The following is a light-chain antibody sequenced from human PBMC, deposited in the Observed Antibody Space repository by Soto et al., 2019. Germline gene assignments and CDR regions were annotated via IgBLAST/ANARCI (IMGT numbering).Light chain of an antibody. J-gene: IGLJ3*02. Sequence: QSALTQPPSVSAAPGRKVTISCSGSSSNIGNNYVSWYQQFPGTAPQLLIYDNNKRPSGIPDRFSGSKSGTSATLGITGLQTGDEADYYCGTWDSSLSAWVFGGGTKLTVL. CDR1: SSNIGNNY. CDR3: GTWDSSLSAWV. CDR2: DNN. V-gene: IGLV1-51*01.